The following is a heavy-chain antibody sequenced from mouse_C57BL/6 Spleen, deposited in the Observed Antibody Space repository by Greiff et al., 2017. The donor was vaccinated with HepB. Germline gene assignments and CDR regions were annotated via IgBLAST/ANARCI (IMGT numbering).Heavy chain of an antibody. J-gene: IGHJ3*01. Sequence: VQLKESGGGLVQPGGSMKLSCVASGFTFSNYWMNWVRQSPEKGLEWVAQIRLKSDNYATHYAESVKGRFTISRDDSKSSVYLQMNNLRAEDTGIYYCTRQLRAPSWFAYWGQGTLVTVSA. V-gene: IGHV6-3*01. CDR1: GFTFSNYW. CDR2: IRLKSDNYAT. D-gene: IGHD3-2*02. CDR3: TRQLRAPSWFAY.